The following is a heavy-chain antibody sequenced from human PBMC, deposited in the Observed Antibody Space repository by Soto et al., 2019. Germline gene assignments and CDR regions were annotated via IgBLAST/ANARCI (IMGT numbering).Heavy chain of an antibody. CDR2: MNPNSGNT. CDR3: ARGPYYDILTGYYSLEYYYYGMDV. Sequence: ASVKVSCKASGYTFTSYDINWVRQATGQGLERMGWMNPNSGNTGYAQKFQGRVTMTRNTSISTAYMELSSLRSEDTAVYYCARGPYYDILTGYYSLEYYYYGMDVWG. D-gene: IGHD3-9*01. V-gene: IGHV1-8*01. CDR1: GYTFTSYD. J-gene: IGHJ6*02.